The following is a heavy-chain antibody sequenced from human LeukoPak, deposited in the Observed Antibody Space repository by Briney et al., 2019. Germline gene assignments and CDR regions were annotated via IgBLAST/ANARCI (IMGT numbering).Heavy chain of an antibody. CDR2: IYTGGTT. D-gene: IGHD2-15*01. CDR1: GFTLNSNY. Sequence: PGGSLRLSCAASGFTLNSNYMTWVRQPPGKGLEWVSIIYTGGTTYYADSVKGRFTISRDYSKNTLYLQMNSVRAEDTAVYYCARDIGGFHCSGIGCSPAYWGQGTLVTVSS. J-gene: IGHJ4*02. V-gene: IGHV3-66*02. CDR3: ARDIGGFHCSGIGCSPAY.